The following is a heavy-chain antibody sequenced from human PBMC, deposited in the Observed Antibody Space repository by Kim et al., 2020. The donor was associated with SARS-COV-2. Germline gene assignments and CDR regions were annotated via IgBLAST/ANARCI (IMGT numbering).Heavy chain of an antibody. V-gene: IGHV1-8*01. Sequence: NSGNTGYAQKFQGRVTMTRNTSISTAYMELSSLRSEDTAVYYCVRGEGDIWGQGTMVTVSS. CDR3: VRGEGDI. CDR2: NSGNT. J-gene: IGHJ3*02.